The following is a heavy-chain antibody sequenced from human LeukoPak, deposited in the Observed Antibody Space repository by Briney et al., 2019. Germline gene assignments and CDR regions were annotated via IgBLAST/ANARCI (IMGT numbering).Heavy chain of an antibody. CDR2: IKQDGSEK. Sequence: GGSLRLSCAASGFTFSSCWMSWVRQAPGKGLEWVANIKQDGSEKYYVDSVKGRFTISRDNAKNSLYLQMNSLRAEDTAVYYCAKSALSGRATYYYGMDVWGKGTTVTVSS. V-gene: IGHV3-7*03. CDR3: AKSALSGRATYYYGMDV. D-gene: IGHD3-10*01. CDR1: GFTFSSCW. J-gene: IGHJ6*04.